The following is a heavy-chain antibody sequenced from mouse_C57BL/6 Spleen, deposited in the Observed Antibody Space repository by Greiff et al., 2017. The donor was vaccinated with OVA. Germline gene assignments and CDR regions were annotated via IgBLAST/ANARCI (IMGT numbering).Heavy chain of an antibody. Sequence: VQLQQSGPELVKPGASVKISCKASGYAFSSSWMNWVKQRPGKGLEWIGRIYPGDGDTNYNGKFKGKATLTADKSSSTAYMQLSSLTSEDSAVYFCARQDSSGPYYFDYWGQGTTLTVSS. V-gene: IGHV1-82*01. J-gene: IGHJ2*01. D-gene: IGHD3-2*02. CDR3: ARQDSSGPYYFDY. CDR1: GYAFSSSW. CDR2: IYPGDGDT.